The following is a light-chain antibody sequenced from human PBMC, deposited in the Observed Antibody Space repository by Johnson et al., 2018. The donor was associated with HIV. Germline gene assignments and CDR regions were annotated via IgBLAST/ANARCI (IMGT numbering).Light chain of an antibody. J-gene: IGLJ1*01. Sequence: QSVLTQPPSVSAAPGQKVTISRSGSTSNIGNNYVSWYQQLPGTAPKLLIYENNKRPSGIPDRFSGSKSGTSATLGITGLQTGDEADYYCGTWDSSLSAGVFGTVTKVTVL. CDR3: GTWDSSLSAGV. CDR2: ENN. V-gene: IGLV1-51*02. CDR1: TSNIGNNY.